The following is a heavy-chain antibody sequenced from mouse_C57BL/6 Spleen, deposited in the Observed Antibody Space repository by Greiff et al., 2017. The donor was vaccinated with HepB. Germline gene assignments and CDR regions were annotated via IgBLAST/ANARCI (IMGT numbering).Heavy chain of an antibody. D-gene: IGHD2-3*01. Sequence: EVQLVESGEGLVKPGGSLKLSCAASGFTFSSYAMSWVRQTPEKRLEWVAYISSGGDYIYYADTVKGRFTISRDNARNTLYLQMSSLKSEDTAMYYCTRDEGYDGYYWYFDYWGQGTTLTVSS. J-gene: IGHJ2*01. CDR1: GFTFSSYA. CDR3: TRDEGYDGYYWYFDY. CDR2: ISSGGDYI. V-gene: IGHV5-9-1*02.